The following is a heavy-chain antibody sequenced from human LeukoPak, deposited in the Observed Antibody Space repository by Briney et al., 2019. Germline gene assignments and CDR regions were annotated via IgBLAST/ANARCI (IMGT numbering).Heavy chain of an antibody. J-gene: IGHJ6*03. CDR1: GGSISSSSYY. D-gene: IGHD4-17*01. CDR2: IYYSGST. V-gene: IGHV4-39*07. Sequence: PSETLSLTCTVSGGSISSSSYYWGWIRQPPGKGLEWIGSIYYSGSTYYNPSLKSRVTISVDTSKNQFSLKLSSVTAADTAVYYCARVHYGEGLYYWYYYYMDVWGKGTTVTVSS. CDR3: ARVHYGEGLYYWYYYYMDV.